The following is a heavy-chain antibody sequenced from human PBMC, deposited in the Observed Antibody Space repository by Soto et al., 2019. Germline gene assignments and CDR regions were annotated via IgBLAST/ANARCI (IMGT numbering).Heavy chain of an antibody. CDR1: GGSISSYC. Sequence: SETLSLTCTVSGGSISSYCWSWIRQPPGKGLEWIGYIYYSGSTNYNPSLKSRVTISVDTSKNQFSLKLSSVTAADTAVYYCARHQGGMATIIYWGQGTLVTVS. V-gene: IGHV4-59*08. CDR2: IYYSGST. CDR3: ARHQGGMATIIY. J-gene: IGHJ4*02. D-gene: IGHD5-12*01.